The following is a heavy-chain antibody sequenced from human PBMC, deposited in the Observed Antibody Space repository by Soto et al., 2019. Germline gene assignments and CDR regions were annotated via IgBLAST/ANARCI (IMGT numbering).Heavy chain of an antibody. D-gene: IGHD6-19*01. CDR3: ASSGWWYFDY. V-gene: IGHV4-39*01. CDR2: IYYSGST. J-gene: IGHJ4*02. Sequence: PLEIMCLTCTVSGGSISSSSYYWGWIRQPPGKGLEWIGSIYYSGSTYYNPSLKSRVTISVDTSKNQFSLKLSSVTAADTAVYYCASSGWWYFDYWGQGTLVTVS. CDR1: GGSISSSSYY.